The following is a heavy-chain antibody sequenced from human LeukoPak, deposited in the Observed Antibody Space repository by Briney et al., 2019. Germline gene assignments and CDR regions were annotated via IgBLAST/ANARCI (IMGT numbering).Heavy chain of an antibody. J-gene: IGHJ4*02. V-gene: IGHV3-23*01. CDR3: AKAGGVYYYGSGSYYNMMSFDY. Sequence: GGSLRLSCAASGFTFSSYAMSWVRQAPGKGLEWVSAISGSGGSTYYADSVKGRFTISRDNSKNTLYLQMNSLRAEDTAVYYCAKAGGVYYYGSGSYYNMMSFDYWGQGTLVTVSS. CDR2: ISGSGGST. CDR1: GFTFSSYA. D-gene: IGHD3-10*01.